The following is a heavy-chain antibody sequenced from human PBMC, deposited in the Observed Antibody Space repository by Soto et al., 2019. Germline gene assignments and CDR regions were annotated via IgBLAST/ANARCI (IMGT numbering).Heavy chain of an antibody. CDR3: ARGQRFSDWFDP. Sequence: VHLQQSGPGLVNPSETLSLTCTVSGGSMSSYYWTWIRQPAGKGLEWIGRVYSSGGTHYNPSLKSRVTISLDTSKTQFSLRLLSVTDADTAVYYCARGQRFSDWFDPWGQGTLVAVSS. CDR2: VYSSGGT. D-gene: IGHD3-3*01. J-gene: IGHJ5*02. V-gene: IGHV4-4*07. CDR1: GGSMSSYY.